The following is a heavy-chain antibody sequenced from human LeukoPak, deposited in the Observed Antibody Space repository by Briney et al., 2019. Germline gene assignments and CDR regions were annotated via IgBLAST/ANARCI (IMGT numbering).Heavy chain of an antibody. CDR2: IIPIFGTA. CDR3: SRANYDFWSGYPKNDFDY. Sequence: ASVKVSCKASGGTYSSYAISWVRQAPGQGLEWMGRIIPIFGTAKYAQKFQGRVTITTDESTSTAYMELSSLRSEDTAVYYCSRANYDFWSGYPKNDFDYWGQGTLVTVSS. V-gene: IGHV1-69*05. CDR1: GGTYSSYA. D-gene: IGHD3-3*01. J-gene: IGHJ4*02.